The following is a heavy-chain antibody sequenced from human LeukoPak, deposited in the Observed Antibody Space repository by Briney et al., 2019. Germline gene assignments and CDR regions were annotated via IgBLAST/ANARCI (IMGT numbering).Heavy chain of an antibody. D-gene: IGHD3-22*01. J-gene: IGHJ3*02. CDR1: GLSFNSCG. Sequence: GGSLRLSCAAYGLSFNSCGMHWVRQAPGKGLEWVAVISSDGSNKYYADSVKGRFTISRDNSKNTLYLQMNSLRAEDTAVYYCAKDRGDYYDSSGYYSGGFDIWGQGTMVTVSS. CDR3: AKDRGDYYDSSGYYSGGFDI. V-gene: IGHV3-30*18. CDR2: ISSDGSNK.